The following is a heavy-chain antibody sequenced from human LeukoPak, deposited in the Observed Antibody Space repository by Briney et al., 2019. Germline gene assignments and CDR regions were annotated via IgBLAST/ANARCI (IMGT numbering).Heavy chain of an antibody. J-gene: IGHJ4*02. Sequence: SETLSLTCTVSRGSISGYHWSWIRQPPGKGLEWIGYVHYSGSTNYNPSLKSRVTISVDTSKSQFSLNLTPGTAADTAVYYCARGWGFNDYWGQGTLVTVSS. D-gene: IGHD7-27*01. CDR3: ARGWGFNDY. CDR1: RGSISGYH. V-gene: IGHV4-59*01. CDR2: VHYSGST.